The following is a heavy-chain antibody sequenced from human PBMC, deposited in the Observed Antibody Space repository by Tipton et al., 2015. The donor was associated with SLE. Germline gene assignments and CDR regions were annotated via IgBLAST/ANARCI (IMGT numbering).Heavy chain of an antibody. Sequence: TLSLTCAVSGYSLSSGYYWGWIRQPPGKGLEWIGSIYHSGSTYYNPSLKSRVTISVDTSKNQFSLKLSSVTAADTAVYYCARGDLYDYIWGSYRLDAFDIWGQGTMVTVSS. CDR2: IYHSGST. CDR3: ARGDLYDYIWGSYRLDAFDI. D-gene: IGHD3-16*02. V-gene: IGHV4-38-2*01. J-gene: IGHJ3*02. CDR1: GYSLSSGYY.